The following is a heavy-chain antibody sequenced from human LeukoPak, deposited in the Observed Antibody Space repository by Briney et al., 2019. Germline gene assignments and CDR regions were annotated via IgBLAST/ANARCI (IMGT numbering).Heavy chain of an antibody. V-gene: IGHV3-21*01. CDR2: ISSSSSYI. Sequence: PGGSLRLSCAASGFTFSSYSMNWVRQAPGKGLEWVSSISSSSSYIYYADSVKGRFTISRDNAKNSLYLQMNSLRAEDTAVYYCARAFHWRTGFDYWGQGTLVTVSS. D-gene: IGHD1-1*01. CDR3: ARAFHWRTGFDY. J-gene: IGHJ4*02. CDR1: GFTFSSYS.